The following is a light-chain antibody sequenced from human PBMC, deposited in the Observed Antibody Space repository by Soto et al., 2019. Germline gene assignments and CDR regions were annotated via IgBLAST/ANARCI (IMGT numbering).Light chain of an antibody. CDR2: AAS. J-gene: IGKJ2*01. CDR3: QQQGT. V-gene: IGKV3-20*01. Sequence: EIVLTQSPGTLSLSPGERATLSCRASEFLSSSYLVWYQQKPGQAPRLLIYAASRRATSIPDRFSGSGSATEYTLTINTLEPEDFSVYYCQQQGTFGQGTKLEIK. CDR1: EFLSSSY.